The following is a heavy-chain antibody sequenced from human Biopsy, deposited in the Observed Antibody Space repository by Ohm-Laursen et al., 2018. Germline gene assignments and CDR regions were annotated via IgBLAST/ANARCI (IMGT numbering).Heavy chain of an antibody. D-gene: IGHD1-26*01. Sequence: ASVKVSCKASGGTFINYAISWVRQAPGQGLEWMGGIIPMLGTANYAQMFQGRVTISADESTSTSYMELSSLTTEDTAIYYCARGPHSGSHSCFDYWGRGTLVTVSS. J-gene: IGHJ4*02. V-gene: IGHV1-69*13. CDR1: GGTFINYA. CDR2: IIPMLGTA. CDR3: ARGPHSGSHSCFDY.